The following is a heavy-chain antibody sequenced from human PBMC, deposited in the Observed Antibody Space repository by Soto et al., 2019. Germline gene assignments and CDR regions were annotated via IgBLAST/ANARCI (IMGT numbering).Heavy chain of an antibody. CDR2: ISWSGGDK. J-gene: IGHJ4*02. CDR3: VKDSYYDISTGLSYFDY. Sequence: EVQLVESGGDLVQPGRSLRLDCAASGFTFDNYAMHWVRQLPGKGLEWVSGISWSGGDKAYAASVKGRCSISRDNATKSLYLHIDSLRLEDTAVYYCVKDSYYDISTGLSYFDYWARGTPVTVSS. CDR1: GFTFDNYA. V-gene: IGHV3-9*01. D-gene: IGHD3-9*01.